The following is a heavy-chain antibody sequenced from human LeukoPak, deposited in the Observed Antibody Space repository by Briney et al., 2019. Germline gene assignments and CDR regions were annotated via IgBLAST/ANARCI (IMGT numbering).Heavy chain of an antibody. Sequence: PGRSLRLSCAASGFTFDDYAMHWVRQAPGKGLEWVSGISWNSGSIGYADSVKGRFTISRDNARNSLYLQMNSLRAEDTAVYYCARDGVYDWGYYNNYYMDVWGKGTTVTVSS. CDR2: ISWNSGSI. D-gene: IGHD3-16*01. CDR3: ARDGVYDWGYYNNYYMDV. CDR1: GFTFDDYA. J-gene: IGHJ6*03. V-gene: IGHV3-9*01.